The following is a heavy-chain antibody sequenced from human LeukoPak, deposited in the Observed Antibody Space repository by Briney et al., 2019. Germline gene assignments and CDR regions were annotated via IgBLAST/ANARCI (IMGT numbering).Heavy chain of an antibody. J-gene: IGHJ5*02. Sequence: SETLSLTCTVSGYSISSGYYWGWIRQPPGKGLEWIGSIYHSGSTYYNPSLKSRVTISVDTSKNQFSLKLSSVTAADTAVYYCARGGLKKTYYYDSSGYHLWGQGTLVTVSS. D-gene: IGHD3-22*01. CDR2: IYHSGST. CDR3: ARGGLKKTYYYDSSGYHL. V-gene: IGHV4-38-2*02. CDR1: GYSISSGYY.